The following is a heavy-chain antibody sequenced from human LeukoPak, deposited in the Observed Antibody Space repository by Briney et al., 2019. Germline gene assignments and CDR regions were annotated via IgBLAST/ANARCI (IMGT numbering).Heavy chain of an antibody. V-gene: IGHV4-30-2*01. Sequence: PSQTLSLTCTVSGGSISSGGYYWTWIRQTPGKGLEWIGEINHSGNTNYNPSLESRVTISADTSKNQFSLNLGSVTAADTAIYYCARGLRFIQGPGYYYMDVWGKGTTVTVSS. J-gene: IGHJ6*03. CDR2: INHSGNT. CDR1: GGSISSGGYY. D-gene: IGHD3-16*02. CDR3: ARGLRFIQGPGYYYMDV.